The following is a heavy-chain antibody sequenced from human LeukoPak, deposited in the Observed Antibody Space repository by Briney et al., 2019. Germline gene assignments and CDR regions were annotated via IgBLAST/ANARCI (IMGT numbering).Heavy chain of an antibody. D-gene: IGHD2-15*01. CDR2: INHSGST. V-gene: IGHV4-34*01. Sequence: PSETLSLTCAVYGGSFSGYYWSWVRQPPGKGLEWVGEINHSGSTNYNPSLKSRVTISVDTSKNQFSLKLSSVTAADTAVYYCARGRGWTGYYFDYWGQGTLVTVSS. J-gene: IGHJ4*02. CDR3: ARGRGWTGYYFDY. CDR1: GGSFSGYY.